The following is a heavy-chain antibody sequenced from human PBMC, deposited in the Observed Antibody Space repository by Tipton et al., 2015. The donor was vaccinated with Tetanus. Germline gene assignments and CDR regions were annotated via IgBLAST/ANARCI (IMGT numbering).Heavy chain of an antibody. Sequence: GLVKPSQTLSLTCTVSGGSISSGGYYWSWIRQHPGKGLEWIGDIYYSGSTYYNPSLKSRVPISVDTPKNQFSLKLNSVTAADTAVYYCARDQARGARGWNYFDYWGQGTLVTVSS. D-gene: IGHD1-26*01. CDR3: ARDQARGARGWNYFDY. CDR1: GGSISSGGYY. V-gene: IGHV4-31*03. J-gene: IGHJ4*02. CDR2: IYYSGST.